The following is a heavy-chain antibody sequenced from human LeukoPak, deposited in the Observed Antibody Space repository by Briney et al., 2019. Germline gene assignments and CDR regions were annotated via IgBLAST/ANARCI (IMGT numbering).Heavy chain of an antibody. D-gene: IGHD3-22*01. Sequence: GGSLRLSCAASGFTFSSYWMSWVRQAPGKGLEWVANIKQDGSEKYYVDSVKGRFTISRDNAKNSLYLQMNSLRAEDTAVYYCAKDFDYYDSSGYPGDYWGQGTLVTVSS. CDR2: IKQDGSEK. CDR3: AKDFDYYDSSGYPGDY. J-gene: IGHJ4*02. V-gene: IGHV3-7*01. CDR1: GFTFSSYW.